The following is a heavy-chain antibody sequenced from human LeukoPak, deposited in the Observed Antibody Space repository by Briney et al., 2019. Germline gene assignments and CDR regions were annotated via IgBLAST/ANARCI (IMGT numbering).Heavy chain of an antibody. CDR1: GFTFSTYA. J-gene: IGHJ4*02. Sequence: GGSLRLSCAASGFTFSTYAMTWVRQAPGKGLEWVSLISGTGGSTYYADSVKGRFTISRDNSRNTLYLEMKSLRAEDTAVYYCAKGTSTYGYLFDNWGQGTLVTVSS. D-gene: IGHD5-18*01. CDR3: AKGTSTYGYLFDN. CDR2: ISGTGGST. V-gene: IGHV3-23*01.